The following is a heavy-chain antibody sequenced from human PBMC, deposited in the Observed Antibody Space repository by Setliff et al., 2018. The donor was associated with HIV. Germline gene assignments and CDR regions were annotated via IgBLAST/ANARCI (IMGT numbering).Heavy chain of an antibody. J-gene: IGHJ4*02. D-gene: IGHD6-25*01. Sequence: SETLSLTCTVPGGSVSGGSYYWSWIRQPPGKGLEWIGYIYYSGSTKHNPSLKSRVTISLDTSKNQFSLKLTSVTAADTAVYYCARYSPRGYTLTGPYWGQGTLVTVSS. CDR3: ARYSPRGYTLTGPY. CDR1: GGSVSGGSYY. CDR2: IYYSGST. V-gene: IGHV4-61*01.